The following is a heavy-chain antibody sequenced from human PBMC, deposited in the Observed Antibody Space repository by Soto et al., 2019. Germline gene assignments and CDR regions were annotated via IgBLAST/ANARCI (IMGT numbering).Heavy chain of an antibody. V-gene: IGHV1-46*01. Sequence: ASVKVSCKASGYTFTSYYMHWVRQAPGQGLEWKGIINPSGGSTSYAQKLQGKVTMTRDTSTSTVYIEMSSLRSEDTAVYYFASVPRDTAMAYYYYGMDVWGQGTTVTVSS. J-gene: IGHJ6*02. CDR3: ASVPRDTAMAYYYYGMDV. CDR2: INPSGGST. D-gene: IGHD5-18*01. CDR1: GYTFTSYY.